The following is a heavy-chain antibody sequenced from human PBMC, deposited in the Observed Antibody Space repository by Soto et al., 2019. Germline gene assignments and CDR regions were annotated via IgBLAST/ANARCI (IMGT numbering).Heavy chain of an antibody. CDR1: GFTFANFG. V-gene: IGHV3-23*01. CDR2: ISSSGRRT. D-gene: IGHD6-19*01. CDR3: AKVAKSAVVVEYFDS. Sequence: VGSLRLSCGTSGFTFANFGMGWVRQAPGKGLYWVSGISSSGRRTYYADSVKGRFTISRDNSKNTLYLQMDSLRGDDTAVYYCAKVAKSAVVVEYFDSWGQGALVTVSS. J-gene: IGHJ4*02.